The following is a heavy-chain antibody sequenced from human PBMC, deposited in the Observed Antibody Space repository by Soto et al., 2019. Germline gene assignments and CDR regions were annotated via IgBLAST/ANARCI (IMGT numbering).Heavy chain of an antibody. Sequence: QVQLVQSGAEVRKPGSSVKVSCTGSGGTFSRHAISWVRQAPGQGLEWMGGIIPIFGTANHAQKFQGRVTIIADESTSTVYMELSSLRSEDTAMYYCARGWGYDSNDYYYAYWGQGNLVIVSS. CDR2: IIPIFGTA. CDR1: GGTFSRHA. CDR3: ARGWGYDSNDYYYAY. J-gene: IGHJ4*02. V-gene: IGHV1-69*01. D-gene: IGHD3-22*01.